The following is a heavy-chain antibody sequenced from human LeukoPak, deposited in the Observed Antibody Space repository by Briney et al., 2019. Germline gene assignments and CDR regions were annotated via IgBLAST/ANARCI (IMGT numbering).Heavy chain of an antibody. J-gene: IGHJ5*02. Sequence: ASVKVSCKASGYAFTSYGISWVRQAPGQGLEWMGWISAYNGNTNYAQKLQGRVTMTTDTSTTTAYMELRSLRSDDTAVYYCAREYSSGWYDPWGQGTLVTVSS. CDR2: ISAYNGNT. CDR1: GYAFTSYG. D-gene: IGHD6-19*01. CDR3: AREYSSGWYDP. V-gene: IGHV1-18*01.